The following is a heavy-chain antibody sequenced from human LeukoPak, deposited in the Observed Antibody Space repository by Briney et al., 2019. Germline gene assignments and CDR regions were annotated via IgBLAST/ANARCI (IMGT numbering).Heavy chain of an antibody. V-gene: IGHV3-53*01. D-gene: IGHD3-10*01. Sequence: GGSLRLSCAASGFTVSSNFMSWVRQAPGKGLEWVSVIYSGGSTYYADSVKGRFTISRDNSKNTLYLQMNSLRAEDTAVYYCAREYGSGTGDYWGQGTLVTVSS. CDR3: AREYGSGTGDY. CDR2: IYSGGST. CDR1: GFTVSSNF. J-gene: IGHJ4*02.